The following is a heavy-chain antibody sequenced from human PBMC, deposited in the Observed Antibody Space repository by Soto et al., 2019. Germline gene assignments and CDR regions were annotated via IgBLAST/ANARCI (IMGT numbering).Heavy chain of an antibody. CDR3: AKEGCSSTSCYIGTQFDP. CDR1: GFTFSSYA. J-gene: IGHJ5*02. V-gene: IGHV3-23*01. D-gene: IGHD2-2*02. CDR2: ISNGGGST. Sequence: EVQLLESGGGLVQTGGCLRLSCAASGFTFSSYAMTWVRQAPGKGLEWVSTISNGGGSTYYTDSVKGRFTISRDDSKNTLYLQMNSLRAEDTAVYYCAKEGCSSTSCYIGTQFDPWGQGTLVTVSS.